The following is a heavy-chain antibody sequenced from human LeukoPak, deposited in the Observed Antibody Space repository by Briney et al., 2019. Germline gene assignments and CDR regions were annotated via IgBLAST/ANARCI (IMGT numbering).Heavy chain of an antibody. D-gene: IGHD3-10*01. CDR1: GGSISSGDFC. V-gene: IGHV4-30-4*01. J-gene: IGHJ5*02. CDR2: ISNTGSA. CDR3: ARRWGPGSHIDWFDT. Sequence: TPSQTLSLTCTVSGGSISSGDFCWSWIRQPPGKDLEWIAYISNTGSAASLPSLKSRVTISMDTSKNQFFLKLTSVTAADTAVYYCARRWGPGSHIDWFDTWSQGTLVTVSS.